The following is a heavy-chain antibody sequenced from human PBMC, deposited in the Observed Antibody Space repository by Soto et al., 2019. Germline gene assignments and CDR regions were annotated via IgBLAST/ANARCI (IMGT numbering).Heavy chain of an antibody. D-gene: IGHD2-15*01. Sequence: QVQLVQSGAEVKKPGASVKVSCKASGYTFTSYAMHWVRQAPGQRLEWMGWINAGNGNTKYSQKFQGRVTITRDTSASTAYMELSSLRSEDTAVYYCARGGNIVVVVAATPGDYWGQGTLVTVSS. CDR3: ARGGNIVVVVAATPGDY. V-gene: IGHV1-3*01. CDR1: GYTFTSYA. J-gene: IGHJ4*02. CDR2: INAGNGNT.